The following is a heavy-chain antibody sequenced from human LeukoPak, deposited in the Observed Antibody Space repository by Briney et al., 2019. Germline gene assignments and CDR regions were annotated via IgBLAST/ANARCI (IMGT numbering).Heavy chain of an antibody. CDR3: ARGPDYDFWSGYGYMDV. J-gene: IGHJ6*03. CDR2: ISSSSSTI. D-gene: IGHD3-3*01. CDR1: GFTFSSYS. V-gene: IGHV3-48*01. Sequence: GGSLRLSCAASGFTFSSYSMNWVRQAPGKGLEWVSYISSSSSTIYYADSVKGRFTISRDNAKNSLYLQMNSLRAEDTAVYYCARGPDYDFWSGYGYMDVWGKGTTVTVSS.